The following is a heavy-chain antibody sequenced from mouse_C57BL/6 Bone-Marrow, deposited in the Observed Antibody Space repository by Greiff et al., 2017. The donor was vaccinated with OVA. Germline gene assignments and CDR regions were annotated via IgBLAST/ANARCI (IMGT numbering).Heavy chain of an antibody. CDR1: GFSLTSYG. CDR2: IWSGGST. Sequence: VHLVESGPGLVQPSQSLSITCTVSGFSLTSYGVHWVRQSPGKGLEWLGVIWSGGSTDYNAAFISRLSISKDNSKSQVFFKMNSLQADDTAIYYCARKRDSHYAMDYWGQGTSVTVSS. CDR3: ARKRDSHYAMDY. J-gene: IGHJ4*01. V-gene: IGHV2-2*01.